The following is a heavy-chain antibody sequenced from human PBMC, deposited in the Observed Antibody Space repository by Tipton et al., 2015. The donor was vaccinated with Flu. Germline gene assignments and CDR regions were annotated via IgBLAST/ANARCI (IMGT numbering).Heavy chain of an antibody. D-gene: IGHD6-19*01. CDR2: IYPGDSDT. J-gene: IGHJ6*02. CDR1: GYSFTDYW. CDR3: VRLVAEADPSMDV. V-gene: IGHV5-51*01. Sequence: VQLVQSGPEVKEPGESLKISCKGSGYSFTDYWIGWVRQMPGKGLEWMGIIYPGDSDTRYSPSFRGQVTISADKSISTAYLQWSSLKASDTAMYYCVRLVAEADPSMDVWGQGTTVTVSS.